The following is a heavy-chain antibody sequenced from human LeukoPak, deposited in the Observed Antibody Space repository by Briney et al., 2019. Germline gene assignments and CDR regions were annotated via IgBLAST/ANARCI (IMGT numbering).Heavy chain of an antibody. CDR1: GYSFSGYY. CDR2: IIPILGIA. Sequence: SVKVSCKASGYSFSGYYIHWVRQAPGQGLEWMGRIIPILGIANYAQKFQGRVTITADKSTSTAYMELSSLRSEDTAVYYCARGATDTAIGPRAFDIWGQGTMVTVSS. D-gene: IGHD5-18*01. J-gene: IGHJ3*02. CDR3: ARGATDTAIGPRAFDI. V-gene: IGHV1-69*04.